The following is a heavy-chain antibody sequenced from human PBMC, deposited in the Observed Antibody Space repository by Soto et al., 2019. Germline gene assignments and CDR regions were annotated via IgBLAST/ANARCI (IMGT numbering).Heavy chain of an antibody. CDR2: IIPILGIA. Sequence: ASVKVSCKASGGTFSSYTISWVRQAPGQGLEWMGRIIPILGIANYAQKFQGRVMITADKSTSTAYMELSSLRSEDTAVYYCARGRNVVPAAMGHAHEYFQHWGQGTLVTVSS. V-gene: IGHV1-69*02. CDR3: ARGRNVVPAAMGHAHEYFQH. D-gene: IGHD2-2*01. J-gene: IGHJ1*01. CDR1: GGTFSSYT.